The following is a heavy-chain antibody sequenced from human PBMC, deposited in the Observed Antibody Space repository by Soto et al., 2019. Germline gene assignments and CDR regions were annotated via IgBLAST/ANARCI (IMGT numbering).Heavy chain of an antibody. Sequence: QLQLQESGPGLVKPSETLSLTGTVSGGSISSSSYYWGWIRQPPGKGLEWIGSIYYSGSTYYNPSLKSRVTISVDTSKNQFSLKLSSVTAADTAVYYCARHGIVGATAHFDYWGQGTLVTVSS. V-gene: IGHV4-39*01. CDR3: ARHGIVGATAHFDY. CDR1: GGSISSSSYY. J-gene: IGHJ4*02. CDR2: IYYSGST. D-gene: IGHD1-26*01.